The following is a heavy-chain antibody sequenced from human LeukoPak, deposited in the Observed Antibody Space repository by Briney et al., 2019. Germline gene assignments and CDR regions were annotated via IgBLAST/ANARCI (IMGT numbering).Heavy chain of an antibody. CDR2: MNPNSGNT. J-gene: IGHJ6*02. Sequence: ASVKVFFKGSGYTFTSYDINWVRQAAGQGLEGMGWMNPNSGNTGYAQKFQGRVTITRNTSISTAYMELSSLRSEDTAVYYCARGIHYYDSSGPFDYYYYGMDVWGQGTTVTVSS. CDR1: GYTFTSYD. D-gene: IGHD3-22*01. CDR3: ARGIHYYDSSGPFDYYYYGMDV. V-gene: IGHV1-8*01.